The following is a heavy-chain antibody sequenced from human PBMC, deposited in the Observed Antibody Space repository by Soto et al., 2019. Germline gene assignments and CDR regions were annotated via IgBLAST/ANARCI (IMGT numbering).Heavy chain of an antibody. D-gene: IGHD6-19*01. V-gene: IGHV1-69*01. CDR2: IVPLPGTT. CDR1: GGTFTKYA. CDR3: AGAVGSLGGSSGWPDYASAV. J-gene: IGHJ3*01. Sequence: QVQVVQSGAAVRKPGSSVKVSCKASGGTFTKYAMTWVRQAPRQGLEWMGGIVPLPGTTNYAQKFRGRVTISAEESTSTSYLELSSLRSEDTAVYYCAGAVGSLGGSSGWPDYASAVWGQGTMVIVSS.